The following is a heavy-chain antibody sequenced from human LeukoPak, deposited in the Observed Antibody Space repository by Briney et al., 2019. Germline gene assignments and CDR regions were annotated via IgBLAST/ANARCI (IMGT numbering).Heavy chain of an antibody. V-gene: IGHV3-23*01. CDR3: AKVQKHEYYDSSSYFYVCDY. Sequence: EGSLRLSCAASGFTFSGYAMSWVRQAPGKGLEWVSSISYSGGSAYYADSVKGRFTISRDNSKNTLYLHMNSLRAEDTAVYYCAKVQKHEYYDSSSYFYVCDYWGQGTLVSVSS. J-gene: IGHJ4*02. D-gene: IGHD3-22*01. CDR2: ISYSGGSA. CDR1: GFTFSGYA.